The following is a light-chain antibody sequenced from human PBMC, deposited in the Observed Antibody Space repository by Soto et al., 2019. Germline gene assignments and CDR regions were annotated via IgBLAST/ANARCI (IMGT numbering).Light chain of an antibody. CDR2: GAS. V-gene: IGKV3-20*01. CDR1: QSVGSD. Sequence: EIVMTQSPATLSVSPGERATLSCRASQSVGSDLAWYQQKPGQAPRLLIYGASNRATGIPDRFSGSGSETDFTLTISRLEPEDFAVYYCQQYSRSPRTFGQGTKVDIK. CDR3: QQYSRSPRT. J-gene: IGKJ1*01.